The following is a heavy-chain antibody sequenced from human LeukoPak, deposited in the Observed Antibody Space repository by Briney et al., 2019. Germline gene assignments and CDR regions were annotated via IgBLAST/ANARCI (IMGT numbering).Heavy chain of an antibody. CDR2: IIPIFGTA. V-gene: IGHV1-69*05. CDR3: ARHYYDRLPSDP. D-gene: IGHD3-22*01. CDR1: RGTFSSYA. Sequence: GASVKVSCKASRGTFSSYAISWVRQAPGQGLEWMGGIIPIFGTANYAQKFQGRVTITTDESTSTAYMELSSLRSEDTAVYYCARHYYDRLPSDPWGQGTLVTVSS. J-gene: IGHJ5*02.